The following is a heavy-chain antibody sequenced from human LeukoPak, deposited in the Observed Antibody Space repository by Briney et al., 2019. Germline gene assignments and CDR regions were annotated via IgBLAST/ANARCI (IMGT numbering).Heavy chain of an antibody. J-gene: IGHJ4*02. CDR2: ISGSDGST. CDR1: GFIFSNYA. V-gene: IGHV3-23*01. Sequence: PGGSLRLSCAASGFIFSNYAMSWVRQAPGKGLEWVSTISGSDGSTYYADSVKGRFTISRDNSKNTLYLQMNSLRAEDTPVYYCARVSSSFYWGQGTLVTVSS. D-gene: IGHD6-6*01. CDR3: ARVSSSFY.